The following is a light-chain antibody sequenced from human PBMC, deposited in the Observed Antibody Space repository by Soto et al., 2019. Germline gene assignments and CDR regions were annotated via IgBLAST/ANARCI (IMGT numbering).Light chain of an antibody. CDR2: KAS. CDR1: QSISSW. Sequence: DIQMTQSPSTLSASVGDRVTITGRALQSISSWLAWYQQKPGKAPKLLIYKASSLESGVPSRFSGSGSGTEFTLTINSLQPDDFATYDCQQYNSYWTFGQGTKVEIK. CDR3: QQYNSYWT. V-gene: IGKV1-5*03. J-gene: IGKJ1*01.